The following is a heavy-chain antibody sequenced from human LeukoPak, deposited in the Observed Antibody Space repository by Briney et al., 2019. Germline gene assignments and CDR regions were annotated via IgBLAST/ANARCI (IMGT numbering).Heavy chain of an antibody. J-gene: IGHJ4*02. CDR2: IRGSGDST. D-gene: IGHD3-16*01. CDR3: AKISLDQPLFGYYFDY. Sequence: PGGSLRLSCAASGFTFNTYTMSWARQAPGKGLEWVSAIRGSGDSTDYADSVKGRFTISRDNSKNTLYLQLNSLRVEDTAIYFCAKISLDQPLFGYYFDYRGQGTLVTVSS. CDR1: GFTFNTYT. V-gene: IGHV3-23*01.